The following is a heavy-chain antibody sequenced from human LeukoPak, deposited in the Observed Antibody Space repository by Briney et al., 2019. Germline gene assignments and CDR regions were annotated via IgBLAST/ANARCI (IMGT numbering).Heavy chain of an antibody. CDR1: GFTISNYV. V-gene: IGHV3-23*01. CDR3: ARGTSSPQLIDY. Sequence: GGSLRLSCPASGFTISNYVMSWVRQAPGKGLEWVSGINRGGGRSYYADPVKGRFTVSGDSSKNTLYLQMNCLRADETAVYYCARGTSSPQLIDYRGQGTLVTVSS. CDR2: INRGGGRS. D-gene: IGHD1-1*01. J-gene: IGHJ4*02.